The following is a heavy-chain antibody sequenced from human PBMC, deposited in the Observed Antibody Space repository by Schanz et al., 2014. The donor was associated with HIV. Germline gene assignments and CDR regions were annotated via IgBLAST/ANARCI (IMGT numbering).Heavy chain of an antibody. CDR2: MNPNSGNT. CDR3: TRGARDCSNGVCGGTYFDY. D-gene: IGHD2-8*01. Sequence: QVQLVQSGAEMKKPGASVKVSCKASGYTFTTNDINWVRQATGQGLEWMGWMNPNSGNTGYAQKFQGRVTLTRNTSISTAYMELSSLTSDDTAVYYCTRGARDCSNGVCGGTYFDYWGQGTLVTVSS. V-gene: IGHV1-8*01. CDR1: GYTFTTND. J-gene: IGHJ4*02.